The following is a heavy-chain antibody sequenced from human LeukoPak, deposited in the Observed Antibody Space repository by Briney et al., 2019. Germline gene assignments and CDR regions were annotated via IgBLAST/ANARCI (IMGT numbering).Heavy chain of an antibody. D-gene: IGHD3-16*01. V-gene: IGHV3-30*04. CDR3: VRARAGGLDY. CDR1: GFTFRHYA. J-gene: IGHJ4*02. Sequence: GGSLRLSCTASGFTFRHYAVHWVRQAPGRGLEWVAVLSFDGPHKYYAESVKGRFTISKDNSNNTLFLQMDSLRLEDTALYYCVRARAGGLDYWGQGTLVTVSS. CDR2: LSFDGPHK.